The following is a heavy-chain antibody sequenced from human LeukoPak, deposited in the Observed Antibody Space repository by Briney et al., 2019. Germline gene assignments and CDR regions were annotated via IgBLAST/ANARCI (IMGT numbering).Heavy chain of an antibody. D-gene: IGHD3-22*01. V-gene: IGHV1-2*02. J-gene: IGHJ4*02. CDR1: GYTFTGYY. CDR3: ARAPMIVVVFPPRLDF. CDR2: INPNTGGT. Sequence: ASVKVSCKTSGYTFTGYYTHWVRQAPGQGLEWMGWINPNTGGTNYAQKFQGRVTMTSDTSISTAYMELSGLKSDDTAMYYCARAPMIVVVFPPRLDFWGQGTLVTVSS.